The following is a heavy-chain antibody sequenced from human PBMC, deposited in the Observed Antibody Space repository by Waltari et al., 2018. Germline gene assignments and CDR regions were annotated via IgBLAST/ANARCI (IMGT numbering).Heavy chain of an antibody. CDR1: GFTFRDYY. CDR2: ISRGGSA. V-gene: IGHV3-11*04. CDR3: GRGRDFGDYVRGTRLYHFGLDV. Sequence: QVQLVESGGGLVKPGGSLRLACEGSGFTFRDYYMLWIRQVGGEGLGGVARISRGGSATYAESVKARFSITRDKAMNSVHLHMYSLGVEDTAVYFCGRGRDFGDYVRGTRLYHFGLDVWGQGTTVTVSS. J-gene: IGHJ6*02. D-gene: IGHD4-17*01.